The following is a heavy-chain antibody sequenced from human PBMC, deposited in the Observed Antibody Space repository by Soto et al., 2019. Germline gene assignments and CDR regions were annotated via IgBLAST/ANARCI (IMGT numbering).Heavy chain of an antibody. D-gene: IGHD3-16*01. CDR2: ISSNGGST. CDR3: VKDQGGHKYYFDY. V-gene: IGHV3-64D*06. Sequence: PGGSLRLSCTPFGFNFDAYAMHWVRQAPGKGLEYVSAISSNGGSTYYADSVKGRFTISRDNSKNTLYLQMSSLRAEDTAVYYCVKDQGGHKYYFDYWGQGTLVTVSS. J-gene: IGHJ4*02. CDR1: GFNFDAYA.